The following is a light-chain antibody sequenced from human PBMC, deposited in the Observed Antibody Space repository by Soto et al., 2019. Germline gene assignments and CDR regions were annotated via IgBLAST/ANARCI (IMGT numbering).Light chain of an antibody. V-gene: IGKV3-20*01. J-gene: IGKJ5*01. CDR3: QQYGSSLIT. CDR2: GAS. CDR1: QSVSSSY. Sequence: EIVFTQSPGTLSLSPGERATLSCRASQSVSSSYLAWYQQKPGQPPRLLIYGASSRDTGITDRFSGSGSGTDFTLTISRLEPEDFEVYYCQQYGSSLITFGQGTRLEI.